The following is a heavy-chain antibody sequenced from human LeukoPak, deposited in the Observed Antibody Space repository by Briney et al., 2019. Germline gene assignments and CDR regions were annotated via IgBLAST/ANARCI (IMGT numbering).Heavy chain of an antibody. CDR3: ARDLRGRENWGAEGWYFDL. D-gene: IGHD7-27*01. J-gene: IGHJ2*01. V-gene: IGHV4-59*01. CDR2: MYDSVSRHS. Sequence: SETLSLTCTVSGSPISSYYWTWIRQPVGKRLEWVGYMYDSVSRHSNYNPSLTSRVTISVDKSKNQISLNLRSVTAADTAVYYCARDLRGRENWGAEGWYFDLWGRGTLVTVSS. CDR1: GSPISSYY.